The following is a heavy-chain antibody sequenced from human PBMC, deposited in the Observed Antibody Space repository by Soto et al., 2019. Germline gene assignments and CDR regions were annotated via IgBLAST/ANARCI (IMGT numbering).Heavy chain of an antibody. CDR3: ARGSVRKGYCSGGSCPDSYYYGMDV. CDR2: IYHSGST. CDR1: GDSISSSNW. D-gene: IGHD2-15*01. J-gene: IGHJ6*02. V-gene: IGHV4-4*03. Sequence: PETLSLTCAVSGDSISSSNWLRGVRQPPGKGLEWIGEIYHSGSTNYNPSLKSRVTISVDKSKHQFSLKLSSVTAADTAVYYCARGSVRKGYCSGGSCPDSYYYGMDVWGQGTTVTVSS.